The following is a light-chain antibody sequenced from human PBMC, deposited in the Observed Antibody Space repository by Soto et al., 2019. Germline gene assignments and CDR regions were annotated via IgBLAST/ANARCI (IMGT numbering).Light chain of an antibody. CDR2: GAS. V-gene: IGKV1-39*01. CDR3: QQSFSTASWT. J-gene: IGKJ1*01. Sequence: DVQMTQSPSSLSASIGDGVTITCRASQSISIYLNWYQQKPGGAPDLLIYGASSLQTGVPSRFSGSGSGTDFTLTISSLQPEDFATYYCQQSFSTASWTFGQGTKVDIK. CDR1: QSISIY.